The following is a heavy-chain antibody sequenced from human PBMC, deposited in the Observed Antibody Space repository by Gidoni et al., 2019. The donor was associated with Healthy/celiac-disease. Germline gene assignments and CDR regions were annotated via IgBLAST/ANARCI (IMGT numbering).Heavy chain of an antibody. CDR2: ISGSGGST. J-gene: IGHJ6*02. D-gene: IGHD6-13*01. Sequence: EVQLLESGGGLVKPGGSLRLSCAASGFTFSSYSMHWVRQAPGKGVEWVSAISGSGGSTYYADSVMGRFTISRDNSKNTLYLQMNSLRAEDTAVYYCASIWTGYSSSWYGAGYYYGMDVWGQGTTVTVSS. CDR1: GFTFSSYS. V-gene: IGHV3-23*01. CDR3: ASIWTGYSSSWYGAGYYYGMDV.